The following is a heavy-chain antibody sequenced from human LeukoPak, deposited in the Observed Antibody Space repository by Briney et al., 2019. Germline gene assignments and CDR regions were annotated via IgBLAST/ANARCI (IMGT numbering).Heavy chain of an antibody. CDR1: GYTFTSYA. Sequence: ASVKVSCKASGYTFTSYAMNWVRQAPGQGLEWMGWINTNTGNPTYAQGFTGRFVFSLDTSVSTAYLQISSLKAEDTAVYYCARDLSPTYYYGSGSPPFDYWGQGTLVTVSS. CDR2: INTNTGNP. J-gene: IGHJ4*02. V-gene: IGHV7-4-1*02. D-gene: IGHD3-10*01. CDR3: ARDLSPTYYYGSGSPPFDY.